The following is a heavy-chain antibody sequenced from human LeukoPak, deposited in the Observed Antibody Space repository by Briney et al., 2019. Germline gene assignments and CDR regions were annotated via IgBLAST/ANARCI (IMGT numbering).Heavy chain of an antibody. J-gene: IGHJ6*02. CDR3: AREASTLYYYYGIDV. Sequence: GGSLRLSCAASGFTFSSYSMNWVRQAPGKGLEWVSSISSSSSYIYYADSVKGRFTISRDNAKNSLYLQMNSLRAEDTAVYYCAREASTLYYYYGIDVWGQGTTVTVSS. V-gene: IGHV3-21*01. CDR1: GFTFSSYS. CDR2: ISSSSSYI.